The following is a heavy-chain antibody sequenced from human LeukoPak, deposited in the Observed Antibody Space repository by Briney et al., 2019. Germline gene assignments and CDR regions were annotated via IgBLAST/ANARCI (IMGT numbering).Heavy chain of an antibody. J-gene: IGHJ6*03. D-gene: IGHD3-3*01. Sequence: ASVKVSCKASGYTFTGYYMHWVRQAPGQGLEWMGWINPNSGGTNYAQKFQGRVTMTRDTSISTAYMELSRLRSDDTAVYYCARDPNNYDFWSGYVYYYYMDVWGKGTTVTVSS. CDR1: GYTFTGYY. CDR2: INPNSGGT. CDR3: ARDPNNYDFWSGYVYYYYMDV. V-gene: IGHV1-2*02.